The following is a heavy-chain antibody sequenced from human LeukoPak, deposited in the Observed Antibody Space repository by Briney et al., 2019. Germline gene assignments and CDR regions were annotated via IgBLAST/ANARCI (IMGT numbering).Heavy chain of an antibody. Sequence: GGSLRLSCAASGFTFSSYSMNWVRQAPGKGLEWVSFISTSSSYIYYADSLKGRFTISGDNAKKSLYLQMNSLRAEDTAVYYCARDQDWNDRGGLDYWGQGTLVTVSS. CDR3: ARDQDWNDRGGLDY. J-gene: IGHJ4*02. V-gene: IGHV3-21*01. CDR2: ISTSSSYI. D-gene: IGHD1-1*01. CDR1: GFTFSSYS.